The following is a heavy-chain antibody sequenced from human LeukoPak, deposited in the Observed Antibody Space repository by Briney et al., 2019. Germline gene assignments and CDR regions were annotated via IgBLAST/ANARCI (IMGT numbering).Heavy chain of an antibody. CDR2: ISSSSSTI. CDR1: GFTFSSYS. Sequence: GGSLRLSCAASGFTFSSYSMNWVRQAPGKGLEWVSYISSSSSTIYYADSVKGRFTISRDNAKNSLYLQMNSLRAEDTAVYYCARSGLWFGDSKGFDPWGQGTLVTVSS. D-gene: IGHD3-10*01. V-gene: IGHV3-48*01. J-gene: IGHJ5*02. CDR3: ARSGLWFGDSKGFDP.